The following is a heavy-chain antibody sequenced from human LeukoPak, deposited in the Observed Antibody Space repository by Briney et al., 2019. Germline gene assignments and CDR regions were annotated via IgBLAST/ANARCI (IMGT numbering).Heavy chain of an antibody. CDR3: AGDSSSWYLTDY. J-gene: IGHJ4*02. D-gene: IGHD6-13*01. CDR1: GGSISSYY. CDR2: IYTSEST. Sequence: SETLSLTCTVSGGSISSYYWSWLQQPPGKELEWIGYIYTSESTNYNPSLKSRVTISLDPSKTQFSLKLSSVTAADTAVYYCAGDSSSWYLTDYWGEGTLVTVSS. V-gene: IGHV4-4*09.